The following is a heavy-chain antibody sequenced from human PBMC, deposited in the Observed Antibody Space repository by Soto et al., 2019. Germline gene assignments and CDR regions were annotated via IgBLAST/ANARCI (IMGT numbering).Heavy chain of an antibody. D-gene: IGHD3-10*01. Sequence: SETLSLTCTVSGGSISSYYWSWIRQPPGKGLEWIGYIYYSGSTNYNPSLKSRVTISVETSKNQFSLKLSSVTAADTAVYYCARSYGSGSYWFDYWGQGTLVTVSS. CDR2: IYYSGST. CDR3: ARSYGSGSYWFDY. CDR1: GGSISSYY. V-gene: IGHV4-59*08. J-gene: IGHJ4*02.